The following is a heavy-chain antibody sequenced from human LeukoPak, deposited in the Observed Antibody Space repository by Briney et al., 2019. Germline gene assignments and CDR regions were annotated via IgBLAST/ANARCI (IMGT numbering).Heavy chain of an antibody. CDR1: GFTSSSYA. CDR3: ARDRLGRGLDY. D-gene: IGHD3-10*01. V-gene: IGHV3-30-3*01. CDR2: ISYEGSNK. J-gene: IGHJ4*02. Sequence: PGGSLRLSCAASGFTSSSYAMHWVPQAPGKGLEGVAVISYEGSNKYHAGSVKGRFTISRDNSKTTLHLQMKSLRAEDTAVYSCARDRLGRGLDYWGQGTLVTVSS.